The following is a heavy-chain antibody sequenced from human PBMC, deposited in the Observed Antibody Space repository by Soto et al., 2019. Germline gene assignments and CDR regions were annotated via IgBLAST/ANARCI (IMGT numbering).Heavy chain of an antibody. CDR2: IYYSGST. CDR3: ARDSNDFNAFDI. J-gene: IGHJ3*02. V-gene: IGHV4-59*01. CDR1: GGSISSYY. Sequence: SETLSLTCTVSGGSISSYYWSWIRQPPGKGLEWIGYIYYSGSTNYNPSLKSRVTISVDTSKNQFSLKLSSVTAADTAVYYCARDSNDFNAFDIWSQGTMVTVSS. D-gene: IGHD2-21*02.